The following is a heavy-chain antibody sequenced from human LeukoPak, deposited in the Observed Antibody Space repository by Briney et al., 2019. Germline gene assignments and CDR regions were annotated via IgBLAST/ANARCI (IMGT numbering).Heavy chain of an antibody. CDR1: GFTFSSYR. J-gene: IGHJ4*02. CDR3: EREWELLPWY. V-gene: IGHV3-74*01. CDR2: INRDGSGT. D-gene: IGHD3-10*01. Sequence: GGSLRLSCAASGFTFSSYRMYWVRHAPGKGLVWVSRINRDGSGTTYADSVKGRFTISRDNAKNTLYLGMNSLRAEDTALYYCEREWELLPWYWGQGTLVTASS.